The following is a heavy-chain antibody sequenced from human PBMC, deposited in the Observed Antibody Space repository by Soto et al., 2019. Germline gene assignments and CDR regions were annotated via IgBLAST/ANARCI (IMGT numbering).Heavy chain of an antibody. CDR3: SRVDPSAKSPYY. CDR2: SRNRVNNLST. CDR1: EFRFSDQY. J-gene: IGHJ4*02. Sequence: VQVEESGGGLVLPGGALRLSCTVSADSEFRFSDQYMDCVRQAPGKVLEWVGRSRNRVNNLSTAYAASVQGRFTISRDESKNTVYLQMHSLKTDDTAVYYCSRVDPSAKSPYYWGQGTLVTVSS. V-gene: IGHV3-72*01. D-gene: IGHD2-15*01.